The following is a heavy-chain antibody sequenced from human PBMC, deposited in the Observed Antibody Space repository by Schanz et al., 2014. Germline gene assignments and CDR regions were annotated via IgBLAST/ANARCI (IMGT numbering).Heavy chain of an antibody. Sequence: QVQLVQSGTEVKKPGSSVKVSCTASGGTFSSYTISWIRQAPGQGLEWMGRIIPVLAIADYAQKLQGRVTVTSDTSTSTVYMELSGLRSEDTAVYYCASSGAGYSSSWDFDYWGQGTLVTVSS. J-gene: IGHJ4*02. D-gene: IGHD6-13*01. CDR2: IIPVLAIA. CDR3: ASSGAGYSSSWDFDY. CDR1: GGTFSSYT. V-gene: IGHV1-69*09.